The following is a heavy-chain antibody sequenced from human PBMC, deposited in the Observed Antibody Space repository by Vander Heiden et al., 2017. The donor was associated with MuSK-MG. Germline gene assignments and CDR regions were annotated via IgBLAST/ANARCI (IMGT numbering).Heavy chain of an antibody. Sequence: QVQLQQSCPGLVQPPQTPSHSCSAPDCYLSCGAYYWSCPRQYLGKGLKWIGYIYYSESTYYNPSLKSRLTISVDTSKSQFSLKLSSVTAADTAVYYCAGLSRDGDCYYDYWGQGTLVTVSS. CDR3: AGLSRDGDCYYDY. CDR1: DCYLSCGAYY. V-gene: IGHV4-31*03. CDR2: IYYSEST. D-gene: IGHD2-21*02. J-gene: IGHJ4*02.